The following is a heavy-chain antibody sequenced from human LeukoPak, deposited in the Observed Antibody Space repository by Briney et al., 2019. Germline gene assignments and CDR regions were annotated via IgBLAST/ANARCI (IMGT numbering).Heavy chain of an antibody. CDR3: ARLRADSSGYYYMGY. J-gene: IGHJ4*02. D-gene: IGHD3-22*01. CDR2: INPNSGGT. Sequence: ASVKVSCKASGYTFTGYYMHWVRQAPGQGLEWMGWINPNSGGTNYAQKFQGRVTMTRDTSISTAYMELSRLRSDDTAVYYCARLRADSSGYYYMGYWGQGTLVTVSS. V-gene: IGHV1-2*02. CDR1: GYTFTGYY.